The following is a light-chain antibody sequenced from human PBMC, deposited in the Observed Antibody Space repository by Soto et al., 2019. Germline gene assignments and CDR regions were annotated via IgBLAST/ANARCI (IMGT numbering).Light chain of an antibody. CDR1: QSISTY. J-gene: IGKJ4*01. V-gene: IGKV3-11*01. Sequence: EIVLTQSPATLSLSPGERATLSCRASQSISTYLAWYQQKLGQAPRLLILDASSRATGIPARFSGSGSGTDFTLPISSLEPEDFVVYYCQDRSHWPPPFGGGTKVEIK. CDR3: QDRSHWPPP. CDR2: DAS.